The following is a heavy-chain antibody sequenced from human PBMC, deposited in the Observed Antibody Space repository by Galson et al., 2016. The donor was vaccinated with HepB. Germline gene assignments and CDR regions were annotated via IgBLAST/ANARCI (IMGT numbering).Heavy chain of an antibody. CDR2: IIPIFGAA. CDR3: ARGQGNIAAPLDY. D-gene: IGHD6-13*01. CDR1: GGTFSSYA. Sequence: LVKVSCKASGGTFSSYAIGWVRQAPGQGLEWMGGIIPIFGAANYAQKFQGRVTITADESTSTAYMELSSLRSEDTAVYYCARGQGNIAAPLDYWGQGTLVTVSS. J-gene: IGHJ4*02. V-gene: IGHV1-69*13.